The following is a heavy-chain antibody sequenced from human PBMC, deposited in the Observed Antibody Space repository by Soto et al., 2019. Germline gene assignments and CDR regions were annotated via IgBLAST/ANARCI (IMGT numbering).Heavy chain of an antibody. J-gene: IGHJ5*02. Sequence: QLQLQESGSGLVKPSQTLSLTCAVSGGSISSGGYSWSWFRQPPGKGLEWIGYIYHSGSTYYSPCLKSRVTIAVDGSKNQFSLKLSAVTAADTAVYYCARVPAPWGQGTLVTVSS. CDR3: ARVPAP. V-gene: IGHV4-30-2*01. CDR1: GGSISSGGYS. CDR2: IYHSGST.